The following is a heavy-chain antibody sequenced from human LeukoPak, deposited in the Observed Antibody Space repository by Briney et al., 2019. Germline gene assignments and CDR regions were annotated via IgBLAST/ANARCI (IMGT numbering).Heavy chain of an antibody. D-gene: IGHD4-17*01. J-gene: IGHJ4*02. CDR1: GDSFSSSSHY. CDR3: ARHVYGEYGPGDY. Sequence: SETLSLTCTVSGDSFSSSSHYWGWLRQPPGRGLEWIGSIRNSGNTYYSPSLKSRVTISVDTSKNQFSLKLSSVTAADTAVYYCARHVYGEYGPGDYWGQGILVTVSS. V-gene: IGHV4-39*01. CDR2: IRNSGNT.